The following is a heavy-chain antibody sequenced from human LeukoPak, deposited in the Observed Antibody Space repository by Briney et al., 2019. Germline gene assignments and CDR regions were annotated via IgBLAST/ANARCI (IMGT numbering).Heavy chain of an antibody. V-gene: IGHV4-39*07. Sequence: PSETLSLTCTVSGGSISSSSYYWGWIRQPPGKGLEWIGSIYYSGSTYYNPSLKSRVTISVDTSKNQFSLNLSSVTAADTAVYYCATSGPPWEIRNFDSWGQGTLVTVSS. D-gene: IGHD1-26*01. CDR3: ATSGPPWEIRNFDS. CDR1: GGSISSSSYY. CDR2: IYYSGST. J-gene: IGHJ4*02.